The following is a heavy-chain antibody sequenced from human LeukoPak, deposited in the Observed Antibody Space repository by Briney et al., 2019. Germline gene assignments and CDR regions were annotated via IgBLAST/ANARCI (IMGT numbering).Heavy chain of an antibody. CDR1: GFTFRNAW. V-gene: IGHV3-15*01. CDR2: IKRKTEGGTT. CDR3: MTDRGGYGGY. D-gene: IGHD4-23*01. J-gene: IGHJ4*02. Sequence: PGGSLRLSCAASGFTFRNAWLGWVRQAPGKGLEWVGRIKRKTEGGTTDYAAPVKDRFTISRDDSKNTLYLQVNSLKIEDTAVYYCMTDRGGYGGYWGQGTLVTVSS.